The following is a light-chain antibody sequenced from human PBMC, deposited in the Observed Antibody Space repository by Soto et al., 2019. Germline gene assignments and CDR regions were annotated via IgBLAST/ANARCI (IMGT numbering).Light chain of an antibody. V-gene: IGKV1-39*01. CDR2: AAS. CDR1: QSIXTF. CDR3: QQSYTTPRT. Sequence: DIQMTQSPSSLSXXVGXRVSVTCRASQSIXTFLNWYQQRPGEAPKLLIYAASSLQSGVPSRFSGSXSGAXFTLTIGSLQPEDFATYYCQQSYTTPRTFGQGTKVEXK. J-gene: IGKJ1*01.